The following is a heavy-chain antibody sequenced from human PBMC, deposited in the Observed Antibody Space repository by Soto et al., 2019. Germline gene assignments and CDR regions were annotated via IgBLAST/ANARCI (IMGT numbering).Heavy chain of an antibody. CDR2: MNQDGSEI. Sequence: VQLVESGGGVVQPGRSLRLSCAASGFTFSNDWMTWVRQTPGRGLEWVANMNQDGSEIYYVDSVKGRFSISRDNAKNSLYLQMNSLRPEDTALYFCARDYHGTFDFWGQGALVTVSS. CDR3: ARDYHGTFDF. D-gene: IGHD3-10*01. V-gene: IGHV3-7*01. CDR1: GFTFSNDW. J-gene: IGHJ4*02.